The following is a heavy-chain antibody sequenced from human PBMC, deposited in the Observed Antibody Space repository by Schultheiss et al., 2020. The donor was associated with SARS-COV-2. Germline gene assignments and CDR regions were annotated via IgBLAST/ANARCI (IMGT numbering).Heavy chain of an antibody. V-gene: IGHV3-11*06. CDR1: GFTFSSYA. CDR2: ISSSSSYT. J-gene: IGHJ4*02. CDR3: ARDDGGATSFDY. D-gene: IGHD1-26*01. Sequence: GESLKISCAASGFTFSSYAMSWIRQAPGKGLEWVSYISSSSSYTNYADSVKGRFTISRDNAKNSLYLQMNSLRAEDTAVYYCARDDGGATSFDYWGQGTLVTVSS.